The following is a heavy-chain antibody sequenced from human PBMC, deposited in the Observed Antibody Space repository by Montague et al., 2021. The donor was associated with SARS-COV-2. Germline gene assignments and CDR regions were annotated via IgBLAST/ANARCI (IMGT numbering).Heavy chain of an antibody. J-gene: IGHJ6*03. Sequence: SLRLSCAASGFTFSKYAMSWVRQAPGKGLEWVSAICGSGGSTYYAAFVKGWFTISRDNSKNTLYLQMNSLRAEDTAVYYCAKDSTRITMIVVVIPYYYMDVWGKGTTVTVSS. CDR2: ICGSGGST. CDR3: AKDSTRITMIVVVIPYYYMDV. CDR1: GFTFSKYA. V-gene: IGHV3-23*01. D-gene: IGHD3-22*01.